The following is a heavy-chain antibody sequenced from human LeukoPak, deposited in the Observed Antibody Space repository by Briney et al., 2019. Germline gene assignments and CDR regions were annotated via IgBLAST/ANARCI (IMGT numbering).Heavy chain of an antibody. CDR1: GFTFSSFG. CDR2: ISSSSSYI. D-gene: IGHD3-22*01. V-gene: IGHV3-21*01. J-gene: IGHJ3*02. CDR3: ARGDRYYYYSSGYLDAFDI. Sequence: GGSLRLSCAASGFTFSSFGMNWVRQAPGKGLECVSSISSSSSYIYYADSVKGRFTISRDNAKNSLYLQMNSLRAGDTDVYYCARGDRYYYYSSGYLDAFDIWGQGTMVTVSS.